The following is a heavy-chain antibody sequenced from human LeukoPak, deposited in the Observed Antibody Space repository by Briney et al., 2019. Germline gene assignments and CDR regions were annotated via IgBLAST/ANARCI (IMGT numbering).Heavy chain of an antibody. J-gene: IGHJ4*02. D-gene: IGHD3-16*01. Sequence: PGGSLSLSCAASGFTFSGYAMSWVRQAPGKGLEWVSAIIGSGDTTYYAASVKGRLTISRDNSKNTLYLQMNSLRAEDTAVYYCAKVTGGDMITYGGLDYWGQGTLVTVSS. V-gene: IGHV3-23*01. CDR3: AKVTGGDMITYGGLDY. CDR2: IIGSGDTT. CDR1: GFTFSGYA.